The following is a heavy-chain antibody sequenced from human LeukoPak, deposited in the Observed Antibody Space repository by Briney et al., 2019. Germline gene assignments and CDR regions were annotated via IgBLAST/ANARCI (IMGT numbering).Heavy chain of an antibody. V-gene: IGHV3-53*01. CDR3: ASNGVTTDFDY. Sequence: GGSLRLSCAASGFTVSSNYMSWVRQAPGKGLEWVSVIYSGGSTYYADSVKGRFTISRDNSKNTLYLQMNGLRAEDTAVYYCASNGVTTDFDYWGQGTLVTVSS. CDR2: IYSGGST. J-gene: IGHJ4*02. D-gene: IGHD4-11*01. CDR1: GFTVSSNY.